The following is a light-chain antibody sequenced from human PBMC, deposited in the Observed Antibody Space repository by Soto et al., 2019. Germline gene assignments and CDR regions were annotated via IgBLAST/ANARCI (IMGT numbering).Light chain of an antibody. J-gene: IGKJ4*01. CDR2: LAS. CDR1: QSLLHSNGYNY. Sequence: DDVMTQSPLSLPVTPGEPASISCRSSQSLLHSNGYNYLAWFLQKAGQSPQLLIYLASSRASGVPDRFSGSGSGTDFTLEISSVEAEDVGIYYCMQLLHPPLTFGGGTKVDIK. V-gene: IGKV2-28*01. CDR3: MQLLHPPLT.